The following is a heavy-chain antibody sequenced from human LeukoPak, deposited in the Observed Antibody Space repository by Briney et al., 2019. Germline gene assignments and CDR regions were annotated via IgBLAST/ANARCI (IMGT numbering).Heavy chain of an antibody. CDR3: ARDLPGELYDAFDI. CDR1: GYTFTSYD. CDR2: MNPNSGNT. D-gene: IGHD1-26*01. V-gene: IGHV1-8*03. Sequence: ASVKVSCKASGYTFTSYDINWVRQATGQGLEWMGWMNPNSGNTGYAQKFQGRVTITRNTSISTAYMELSSLRSEDTAVYYCARDLPGELYDAFDIWGQGTMVTVSS. J-gene: IGHJ3*02.